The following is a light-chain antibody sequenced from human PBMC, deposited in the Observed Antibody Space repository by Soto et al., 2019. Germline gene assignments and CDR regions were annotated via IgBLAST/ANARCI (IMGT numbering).Light chain of an antibody. J-gene: IGLJ1*01. V-gene: IGLV2-14*01. Sequence: QSVLTQPASVSVSPGQSITISCTGTSSDVGNYKYVSWYQQHPGKAPKLMIYEVSNRPSGVSNRFSGSKSGITASLTISGLQAEDETDYYCFSYTSSGTYVFGTGTKVTVL. CDR1: SSDVGNYKY. CDR3: FSYTSSGTYV. CDR2: EVS.